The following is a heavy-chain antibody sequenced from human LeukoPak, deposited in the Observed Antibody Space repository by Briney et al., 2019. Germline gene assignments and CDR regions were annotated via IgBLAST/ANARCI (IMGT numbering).Heavy chain of an antibody. D-gene: IGHD6-19*01. V-gene: IGHV4-39*07. CDR1: GGSISSSSYY. CDR3: ARDLLSERSGWYYYYYYMDV. J-gene: IGHJ6*03. Sequence: PSETLSLTCTVSGGSISSSSYYWGWLRQPPGKGLEWIGSIYYSGSTYYNPSLKSRVTISVDTSKNQFSLKLSSVTAADTAVYYCARDLLSERSGWYYYYYYMDVWGKGTTVTVSS. CDR2: IYYSGST.